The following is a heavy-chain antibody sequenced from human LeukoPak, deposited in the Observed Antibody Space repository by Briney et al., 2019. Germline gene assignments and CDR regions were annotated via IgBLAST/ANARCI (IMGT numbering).Heavy chain of an antibody. V-gene: IGHV1-8*03. J-gene: IGHJ6*03. CDR3: ARGWSNYGDPSIDYYYMDV. D-gene: IGHD4-17*01. CDR1: GYTFTSYD. CDR2: MNPNSGNT. Sequence: ASVKVSCKASGYTFTSYDINWVRQATGQGLEWMGWMNPNSGNTGYAQKFQGRVTITRNTSISTAYMELSSLRSEDTAVYCCARGWSNYGDPSIDYYYMDVWGKGTTVTVSS.